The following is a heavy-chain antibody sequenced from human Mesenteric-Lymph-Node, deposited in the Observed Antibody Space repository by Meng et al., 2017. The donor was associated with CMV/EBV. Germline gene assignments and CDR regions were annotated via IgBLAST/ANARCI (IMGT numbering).Heavy chain of an antibody. Sequence: GESLKISCAASGFTVSSHYMSWVRQAPGKGLEWVSVIYSGGTTYYADSVKGRFTISRDSSKNTVYLQMNSLRPEDTAVYYCARDGTSKYYYYGMDVWGQGTTVTVSS. V-gene: IGHV3-66*02. D-gene: IGHD1-1*01. CDR2: IYSGGTT. CDR3: ARDGTSKYYYYGMDV. CDR1: GFTVSSHY. J-gene: IGHJ6*02.